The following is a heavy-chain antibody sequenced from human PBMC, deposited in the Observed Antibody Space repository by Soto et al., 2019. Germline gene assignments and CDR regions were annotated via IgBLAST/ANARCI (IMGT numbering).Heavy chain of an antibody. CDR3: ARARYSSGWSGHY. J-gene: IGHJ4*02. CDR1: GGSISSSNW. Sequence: QVQLQESGPGLVKPSGTLSLTCAVSGGSISSSNWWSWVRQPPGKGLEWIGEIYHSGSTNYNPALRGRVTISVDKAKNRCVLKLSAVTAAHTAVYYSARARYSSGWSGHYWGQGTLGNVSS. V-gene: IGHV4-4*02. D-gene: IGHD6-19*01. CDR2: IYHSGST.